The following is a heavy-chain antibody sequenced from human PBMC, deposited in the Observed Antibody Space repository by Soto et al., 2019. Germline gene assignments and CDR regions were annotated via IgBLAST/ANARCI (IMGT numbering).Heavy chain of an antibody. J-gene: IGHJ4*02. CDR1: GFTFSTYV. D-gene: IGHD3-10*01. CDR2: ISGSGGST. Sequence: PGGSLRLSCAASGFTFSTYVMNWVRQAPGQGLEWVSAISGSGGSTYYADSVKGRFTISRDNSKNTLYLQVNSLRAEDTAVYYCAKGADYYASGSYWTYWGQGNLVTVSS. CDR3: AKGADYYASGSYWTY. V-gene: IGHV3-23*01.